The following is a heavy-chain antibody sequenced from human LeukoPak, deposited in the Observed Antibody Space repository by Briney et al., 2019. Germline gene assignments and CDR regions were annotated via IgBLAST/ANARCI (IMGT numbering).Heavy chain of an antibody. Sequence: PSETLSLTCTVSGGSISSYYWSWIRQPPGKGLEWIGYIYYSGSTNYNPSLKSRVTISVDTSKNQFSLKLSSVTAADTAVYYCARAGRAYCGGDCYLPNYYYSGMDVWGQGTTVTVSS. J-gene: IGHJ6*02. CDR2: IYYSGST. CDR3: ARAGRAYCGGDCYLPNYYYSGMDV. V-gene: IGHV4-59*08. D-gene: IGHD2-21*02. CDR1: GGSISSYY.